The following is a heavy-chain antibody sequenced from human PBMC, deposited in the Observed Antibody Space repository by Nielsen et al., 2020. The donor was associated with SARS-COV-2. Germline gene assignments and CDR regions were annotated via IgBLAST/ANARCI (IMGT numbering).Heavy chain of an antibody. D-gene: IGHD3-3*01. CDR1: GFTFNSYG. CDR2: ISYDGSNK. Sequence: GGSLRLSCAASGFTFNSYGMHWVRQAPGKGLEWVAVISYDGSNKYYADSVKGRFTISRDNSKNTLYLQMNSLRAEDTAVYYCAKDNDFWSGTRGLHWFDPWGQGTLVTVSS. V-gene: IGHV3-30*18. CDR3: AKDNDFWSGTRGLHWFDP. J-gene: IGHJ5*02.